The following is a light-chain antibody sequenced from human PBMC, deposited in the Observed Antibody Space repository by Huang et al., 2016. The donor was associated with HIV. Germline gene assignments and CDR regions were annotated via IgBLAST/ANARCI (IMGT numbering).Light chain of an antibody. Sequence: DIQMTQSPSSLSASVGDRVTIACQASQDITNYLSWYQQKPGKAPKLLIYDASNLETVVPSRFSGGGSGTDFTFTIRSLQPEDIATYYCQQYDNLPYTFGQGTKLEIK. J-gene: IGKJ2*01. CDR3: QQYDNLPYT. CDR2: DAS. CDR1: QDITNY. V-gene: IGKV1-33*01.